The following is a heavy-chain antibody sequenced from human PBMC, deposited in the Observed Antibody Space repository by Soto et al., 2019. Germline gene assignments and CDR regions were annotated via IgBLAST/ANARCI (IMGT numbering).Heavy chain of an antibody. CDR3: ASRGYSYGPYYYYGMDV. CDR1: GGTFSSYA. J-gene: IGHJ6*02. D-gene: IGHD5-18*01. CDR2: IIPIFGTA. V-gene: IGHV1-69*06. Sequence: SVKVSCKASGGTFSSYAISWVRQAPGQGLEWMGGIIPIFGTANYAQKLQGRVTITADKSTSTAYMELSSLRSEDTAVYYCASRGYSYGPYYYYGMDVWGQGTTVTVSS.